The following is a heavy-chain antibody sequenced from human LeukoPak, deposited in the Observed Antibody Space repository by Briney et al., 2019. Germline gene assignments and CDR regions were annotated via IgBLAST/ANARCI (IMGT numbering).Heavy chain of an antibody. D-gene: IGHD5-18*01. V-gene: IGHV4-59*01. Sequence: PSETLSLTCTVSGGSISSYYWSWIRQPPGKGLEWIGYIYYSGSINYNPSLKSRLTISVDTSKNQFSLKLSSVTAADTAVYYCARVCGYSYGDLFVEDAFDIWGQGTMVTVSS. CDR1: GGSISSYY. CDR3: ARVCGYSYGDLFVEDAFDI. J-gene: IGHJ3*02. CDR2: IYYSGSI.